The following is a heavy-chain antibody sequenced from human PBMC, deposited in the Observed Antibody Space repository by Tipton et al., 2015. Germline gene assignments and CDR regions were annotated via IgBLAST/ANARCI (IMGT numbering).Heavy chain of an antibody. CDR3: ARNIVTRPLYYDMDV. Sequence: QSGPEVKKPGSSVKVSCKASGGAFNTYVVSWVRQAPGQGLEWMGGIIPMFGTTNYVQKFQGRVTITADESTGTVYMELSSLRFDDTAVYYCARNIVTRPLYYDMDVWGQGTTVTVSS. D-gene: IGHD5-12*01. J-gene: IGHJ6*02. V-gene: IGHV1-69*01. CDR2: IIPMFGTT. CDR1: GGAFNTYV.